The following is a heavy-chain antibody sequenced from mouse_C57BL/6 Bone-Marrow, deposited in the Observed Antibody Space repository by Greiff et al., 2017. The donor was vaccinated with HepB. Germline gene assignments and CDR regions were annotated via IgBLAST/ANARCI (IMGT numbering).Heavy chain of an antibody. CDR1: GYAFTNYL. Sequence: VQGVESGAELVRPGTSVKVSCKASGYAFTNYLIEWVKQRPGQGLEWIGVINPGSGGTNYNEKFKGKATLTADKSSSTAYMQLSSLTSEDSAVYFCARTPNWVFDYWGQGTTLTVSS. V-gene: IGHV1-54*01. CDR2: INPGSGGT. CDR3: ARTPNWVFDY. D-gene: IGHD4-1*02. J-gene: IGHJ2*01.